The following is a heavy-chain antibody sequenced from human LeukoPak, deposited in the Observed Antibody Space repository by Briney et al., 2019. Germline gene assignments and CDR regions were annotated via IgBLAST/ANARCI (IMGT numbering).Heavy chain of an antibody. V-gene: IGHV1-8*01. Sequence: ASVKVSCKASGYTFTSYDINWVRQATGQGLEWMGWMNPNSGNTGYAQKFQGRVTMTRNTSISTAHMELSSLRSEDTAVYYCARGEGYCSSTSCPLDYWGQGTLVTVSS. D-gene: IGHD2-2*01. J-gene: IGHJ4*02. CDR3: ARGEGYCSSTSCPLDY. CDR1: GYTFTSYD. CDR2: MNPNSGNT.